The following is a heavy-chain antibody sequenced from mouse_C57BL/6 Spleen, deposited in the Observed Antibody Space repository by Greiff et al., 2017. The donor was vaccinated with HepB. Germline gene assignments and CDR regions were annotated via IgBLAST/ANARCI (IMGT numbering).Heavy chain of an antibody. CDR3: AKRRGTYWYCDV. V-gene: IGHV2-3*01. J-gene: IGHJ1*03. CDR1: GFSLTSYG. Sequence: QVQLKESGPGLVAPSQSLSITCTVSGFSLTSYGVRWVRQPPGKGLEWLGVIWGDGSTNYHSARISRLSIIKENSKSQVFLKLNSLQTDDTATYDCAKRRGTYWYCDVWGTGTTVTVSS. D-gene: IGHD2-14*01. CDR2: IWGDGST.